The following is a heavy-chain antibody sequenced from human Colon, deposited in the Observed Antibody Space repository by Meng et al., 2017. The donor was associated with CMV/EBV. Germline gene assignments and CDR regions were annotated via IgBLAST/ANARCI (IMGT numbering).Heavy chain of an antibody. V-gene: IGHV3-15*05. D-gene: IGHD3-10*01. CDR1: GFTFNTAW. Sequence: GGSLRLSCAASGFTFNTAWMSWVRQAPGKGLEWIGFIKTKIEGETTEYAAPVTGRFTISRDNSKNSLYLQMNSLRTEDTALYYCARGLRTVVRGGRPFYYYYGLDVWGQGTTVTVSS. CDR2: IKTKIEGETT. J-gene: IGHJ6*02. CDR3: ARGLRTVVRGGRPFYYYYGLDV.